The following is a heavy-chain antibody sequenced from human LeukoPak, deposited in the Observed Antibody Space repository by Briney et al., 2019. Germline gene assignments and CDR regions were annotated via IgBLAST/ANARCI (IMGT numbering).Heavy chain of an antibody. CDR2: ITPNSGGT. D-gene: IGHD2-2*01. V-gene: IGHV1-2*06. CDR1: GYTFTGYY. J-gene: IGHJ3*01. CDR3: ARADWSSTRCLTGSDT. Sequence: ASVKVSCKASGYTFTGYYMHWVRQAPGQGLEWMGRITPNSGGTNYAQKFQGRVTMTRDTSISTAYMELSRLRPDDTPVYYCARADWSSTRCLTGSDTGGQGTMSTVSS.